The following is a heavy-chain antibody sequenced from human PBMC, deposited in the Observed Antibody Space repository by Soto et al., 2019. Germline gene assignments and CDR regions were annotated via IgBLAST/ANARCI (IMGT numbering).Heavy chain of an antibody. V-gene: IGHV4-61*05. Sequence: SETLSLTCTVSGGSIRSSTYYWTWIRQHPGKGLEWIGYIYYSGSTNYNPSLKSRVTISVDTSKNQFSLKLSSVTAADTAVYYCARHQPRSPVGFDPWGQGTLVTVSS. J-gene: IGHJ5*02. CDR3: ARHQPRSPVGFDP. CDR1: GGSIRSSTYY. CDR2: IYYSGST. D-gene: IGHD2-15*01.